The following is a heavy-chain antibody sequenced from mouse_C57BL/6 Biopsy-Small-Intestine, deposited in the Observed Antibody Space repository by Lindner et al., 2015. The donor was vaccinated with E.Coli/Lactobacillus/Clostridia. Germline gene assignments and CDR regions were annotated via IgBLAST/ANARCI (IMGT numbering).Heavy chain of an antibody. V-gene: IGHV1-26*01. CDR2: FNPSNGGT. D-gene: IGHD2-3*01. Sequence: GPELVKPGASVKMSCKASGYTFTDYYMNWVKQSHGKSLEWIGRFNPSNGGTSYNQKFKGKATLTVDKSLSTAYMQLNSLTSEDSAVYYCARDGPKDYFDYWGQGTTLTVSS. CDR3: ARDGPKDYFDY. J-gene: IGHJ2*01. CDR1: GYTFTDYY.